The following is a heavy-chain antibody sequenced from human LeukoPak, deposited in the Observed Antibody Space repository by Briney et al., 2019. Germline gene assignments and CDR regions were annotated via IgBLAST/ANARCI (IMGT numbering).Heavy chain of an antibody. CDR1: GYSISSGYY. CDR3: ARVSWFPGTSYYYMDV. J-gene: IGHJ6*03. CDR2: IYHSGST. D-gene: IGHD1-1*01. V-gene: IGHV4-38-2*02. Sequence: SETLSLTCTVSGYSISSGYYWGWIRQPPGKGLDWIGSIYHSGSTNYNPSLKSRVTISVDTSKNQFSLKLSSVTAADTAVYYCARVSWFPGTSYYYMDVWGKGTTVTVSS.